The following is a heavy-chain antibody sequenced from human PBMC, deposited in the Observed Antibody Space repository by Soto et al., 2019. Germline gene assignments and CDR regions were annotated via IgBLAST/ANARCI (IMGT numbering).Heavy chain of an antibody. CDR3: ARDRALRGFDY. V-gene: IGHV1-69*18. CDR2: ILPVLGTT. Sequence: QVQLVQSGAEVKKPGSSVKVSCKASGADFRNNAISWVRQAPGQGLEWMGTILPVLGTTNYAQNFKGRVTFTTDDSAGTAYMELRGLRSDDTAVYYCARDRALRGFDYWGQGTLITVSS. J-gene: IGHJ4*02. CDR1: GADFRNNA.